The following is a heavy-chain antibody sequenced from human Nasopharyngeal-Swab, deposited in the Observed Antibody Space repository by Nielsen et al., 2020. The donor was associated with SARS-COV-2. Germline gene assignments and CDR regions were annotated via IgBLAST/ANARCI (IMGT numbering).Heavy chain of an antibody. Sequence: VRQAPGKGLEWVGRIKSKTDGGTTDYAAPVKGRFTISRDDSKNTLYLQMNSLKTEDTAVYYCTTDFTITIGYHYYGMDVWGQGTTVTVSS. V-gene: IGHV3-15*01. D-gene: IGHD4-11*01. CDR2: IKSKTDGGTT. CDR3: TTDFTITIGYHYYGMDV. J-gene: IGHJ6*02.